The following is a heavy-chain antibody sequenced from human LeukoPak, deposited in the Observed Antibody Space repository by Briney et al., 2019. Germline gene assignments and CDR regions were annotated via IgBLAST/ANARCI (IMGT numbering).Heavy chain of an antibody. CDR1: GGSISGNY. J-gene: IGHJ3*02. CDR2: IFYSGTT. V-gene: IGHV4-59*12. CDR3: VTDRIGMYAFDI. D-gene: IGHD1-26*01. Sequence: PSETLSLTCTVSGGSISGNYWSWIRQPPGKELEWIGYIFYSGTTTYNPSLKSRVTISVDKSKNQFSLKLSSVTAADTAVYYCVTDRIGMYAFDIWGQGTMVTVSS.